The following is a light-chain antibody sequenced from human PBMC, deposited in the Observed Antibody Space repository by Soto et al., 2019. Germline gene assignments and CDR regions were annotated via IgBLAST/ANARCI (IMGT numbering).Light chain of an antibody. Sequence: QSALTQPRSVSGSPGQSVTVSCTGTSSDVGGNNHVTWYQQHPGKAPKLLISDVNKRPSGVPDRFSGSKSGNTASLTISGLQTEDEADYYCCSFAGRIFDFGTGTKLTVL. V-gene: IGLV2-11*01. CDR1: SSDVGGNNH. J-gene: IGLJ1*01. CDR3: CSFAGRIFD. CDR2: DVN.